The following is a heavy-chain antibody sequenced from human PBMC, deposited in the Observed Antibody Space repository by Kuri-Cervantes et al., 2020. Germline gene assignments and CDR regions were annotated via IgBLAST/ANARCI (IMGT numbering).Heavy chain of an antibody. CDR1: GYSFTSYW. J-gene: IGHJ5*02. V-gene: IGHV5-51*01. Sequence: GESLKISCKGSGYSFTSYWIGWVRQMPGKGLEWMGIIYPGDSDTRYSPSFQGQVTISADKSISTAYLQWSSLKASDTAMYYCARQRIHYDSSGYLDPWGQGTLVTVSS. D-gene: IGHD3-22*01. CDR3: ARQRIHYDSSGYLDP. CDR2: IYPGDSDT.